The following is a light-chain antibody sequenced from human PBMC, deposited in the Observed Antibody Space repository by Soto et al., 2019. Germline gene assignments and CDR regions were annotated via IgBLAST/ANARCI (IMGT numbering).Light chain of an antibody. CDR1: QGVRSTS. J-gene: IGKJ5*01. Sequence: VLTQSPCTLSLSPGERATLSCRASQGVRSTSLALYQQKPGQAPRLLMYGASIRAPGIPDKFSGDLSETDFTLTITSLEPEDFAVYYCQHYGGSVPITFGHGTRLEIK. CDR3: QHYGGSVPIT. V-gene: IGKV3-20*01. CDR2: GAS.